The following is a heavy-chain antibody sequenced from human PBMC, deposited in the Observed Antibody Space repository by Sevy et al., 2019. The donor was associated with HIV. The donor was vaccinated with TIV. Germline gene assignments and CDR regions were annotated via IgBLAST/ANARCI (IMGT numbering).Heavy chain of an antibody. J-gene: IGHJ4*02. D-gene: IGHD1-26*01. Sequence: GGSLRLSCAASGFTFSSYGMHWVRRAPGKGLEWVAVISYDGSNKYYADSVKGRFTISRDNSKNTLYLQMNSLRAEDTAVYYCAKDLSRSGSYYVRYLFDYWGQGTLVTVSS. CDR2: ISYDGSNK. V-gene: IGHV3-30*18. CDR1: GFTFSSYG. CDR3: AKDLSRSGSYYVRYLFDY.